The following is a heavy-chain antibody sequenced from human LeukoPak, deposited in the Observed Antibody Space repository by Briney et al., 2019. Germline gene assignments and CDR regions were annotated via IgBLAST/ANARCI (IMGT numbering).Heavy chain of an antibody. Sequence: PGGSLRLSCAASGFTFNNYAMSWVRQAPGKGLESVSAISASGVNTYYADPLNGRFTISTDNSKNTMYLQMNRRRAENTTLYYCAKDGIGGIYYDSSGYFDYWGQGTLVTVSS. V-gene: IGHV3-23*01. CDR1: GFTFNNYA. J-gene: IGHJ4*02. CDR2: ISASGVNT. CDR3: AKDGIGGIYYDSSGYFDY. D-gene: IGHD3-22*01.